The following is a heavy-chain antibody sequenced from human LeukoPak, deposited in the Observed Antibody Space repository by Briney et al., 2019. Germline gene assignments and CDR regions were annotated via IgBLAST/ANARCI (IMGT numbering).Heavy chain of an antibody. D-gene: IGHD2-8*01. V-gene: IGHV3-23*01. J-gene: IGHJ4*02. CDR2: ISDHSANT. CDR1: GFTFSIYD. Sequence: GGSLRLSCAASGFTFSIYDLSWVRQAPGKGLEWVSAISDHSANTWYADSVRGRFTISRDNSKNTLYLQMYSLRAEDTAVYYCARDPMADFDYWGQGTLVTVSS. CDR3: ARDPMADFDY.